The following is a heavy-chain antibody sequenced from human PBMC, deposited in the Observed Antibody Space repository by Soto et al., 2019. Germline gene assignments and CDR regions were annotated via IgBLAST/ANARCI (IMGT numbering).Heavy chain of an antibody. D-gene: IGHD5-12*01. CDR1: GSGFISSG. Sequence: SVKVSCKASGSGFISSGIQWVRQAHGQRLEWIGWIVVASGQTNYAQNFRGRVAITRGTSTATAYIELTGLTSEDTAVYFCSADRPDIGVGWWVWGQGTTVTVSS. CDR3: SADRPDIGVGWWV. V-gene: IGHV1-58*02. J-gene: IGHJ6*02. CDR2: IVVASGQT.